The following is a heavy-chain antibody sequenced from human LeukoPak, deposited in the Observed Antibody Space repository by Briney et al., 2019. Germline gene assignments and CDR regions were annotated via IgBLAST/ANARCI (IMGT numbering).Heavy chain of an antibody. J-gene: IGHJ3*02. CDR1: GFTFSSYS. CDR2: IKQDGSEK. V-gene: IGHV3-7*01. D-gene: IGHD3-16*02. Sequence: PGGSLRLSCAASGFTFSSYSMNWVRQAPGKGLEWVANIKQDGSEKYYVDSVKGRFTISRDNAKNSLYLQMNSLRAKDTAVYYCARDDGSGLAVIGAAFDIWGQGTMVTVSS. CDR3: ARDDGSGLAVIGAAFDI.